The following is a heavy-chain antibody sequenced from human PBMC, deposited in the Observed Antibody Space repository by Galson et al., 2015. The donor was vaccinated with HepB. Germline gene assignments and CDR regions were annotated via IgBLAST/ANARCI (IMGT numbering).Heavy chain of an antibody. J-gene: IGHJ4*02. D-gene: IGHD1-26*01. V-gene: IGHV1-18*04. CDR2: ISTYNGNT. CDR1: TYLFRNYD. CDR3: ATTTRTSYGHYFDY. Sequence: SVKVSCKASTYLFRNYDISWIRQAPGQGLEWMGWISTYNGNTNYAQKVQGRVTMTTDTPTTTAYMELRSLRSDDTAVYYCATTTRTSYGHYFDYWGQGTLVTVSS.